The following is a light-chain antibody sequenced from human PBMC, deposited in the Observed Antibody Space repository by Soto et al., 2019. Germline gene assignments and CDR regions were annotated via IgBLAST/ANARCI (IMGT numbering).Light chain of an antibody. J-gene: IGLJ3*02. Sequence: QSVLTQPPSVSGAPGQRVTISCTGSSSNIGAGYDVHWYQQLPGTAPKLLIYSNNQRPSGVPDRFSGSKSGTSGSLAISGLQSEDEADYYCAAWDDTLNGWVFGGGTKLTVL. CDR3: AAWDDTLNGWV. V-gene: IGLV1-40*01. CDR1: SSNIGAGYD. CDR2: SNN.